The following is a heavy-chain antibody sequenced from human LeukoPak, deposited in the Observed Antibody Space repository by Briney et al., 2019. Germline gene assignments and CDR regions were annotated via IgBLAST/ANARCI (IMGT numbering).Heavy chain of an antibody. CDR2: INHSGST. J-gene: IGHJ4*02. Sequence: KPSETLSLTCAVYGGSFSGYYWSWIRQPPGKGLGWIGEINHSGSTNYNPSLKSRVTISVDTSKNQFSLKLSSVTAADTAVYYCARAAAGVTRQYYFDYWGQGTLVTVSS. V-gene: IGHV4-34*01. CDR1: GGSFSGYY. D-gene: IGHD6-13*01. CDR3: ARAAAGVTRQYYFDY.